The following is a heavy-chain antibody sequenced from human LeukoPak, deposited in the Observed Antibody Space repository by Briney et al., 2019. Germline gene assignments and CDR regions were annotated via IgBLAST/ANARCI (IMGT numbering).Heavy chain of an antibody. CDR1: GFTFSDYY. D-gene: IGHD1-7*01. Sequence: GGSLRLSCAASGFTFSDYYMSWIRQYSGKGLEWVSCISSSGTSTYYADSVKGRFAISRDNAKNSLYLQMNSLRAEDTAVYYCARALIETGTSFDYWGQGTLVTVSS. V-gene: IGHV3-11*04. CDR3: ARALIETGTSFDY. CDR2: ISSSGTST. J-gene: IGHJ4*02.